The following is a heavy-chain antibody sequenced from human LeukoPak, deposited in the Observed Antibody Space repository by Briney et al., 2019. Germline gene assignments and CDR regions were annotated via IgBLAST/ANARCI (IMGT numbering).Heavy chain of an antibody. V-gene: IGHV4-59*01. J-gene: IGHJ3*02. CDR2: VYDNDIS. CDR1: GASIRSYF. D-gene: IGHD5-12*01. CDR3: TRGLVLATDDAFDI. Sequence: SETLSLTCSVSGASIRSYFWSWIRQSPGKGLEWIGYVYDNDISNFNPSLESRVTILVDRSKSQFSLKLRSVTAADTAVYYCTRGLVLATDDAFDIWGPGTMVTVSS.